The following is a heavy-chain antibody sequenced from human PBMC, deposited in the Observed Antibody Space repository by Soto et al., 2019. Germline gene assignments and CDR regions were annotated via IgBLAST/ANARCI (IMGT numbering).Heavy chain of an antibody. V-gene: IGHV4-4*07. D-gene: IGHD1-20*01. CDR3: ARYGNNWFQTDGMDV. Sequence: PSETLSLTCTVSVDSIITYYWSWIRRPAGKGLEWIGRIDASGNTNYNPSLKSRVTMSADTSKKQFSLKLTSVTAADTAVYYCARYGNNWFQTDGMDVWGQGTTVTVSS. J-gene: IGHJ6*02. CDR1: VDSIITYY. CDR2: IDASGNT.